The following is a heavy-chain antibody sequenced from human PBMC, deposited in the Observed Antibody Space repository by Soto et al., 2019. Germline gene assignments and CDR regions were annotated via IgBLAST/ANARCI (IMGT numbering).Heavy chain of an antibody. D-gene: IGHD3-10*01. J-gene: IGHJ4*02. CDR2: IYTSGST. CDR3: ARVGVRGFYFDY. Sequence: SETLSLTCTVSGGSISSYCWSCIRQPAWKGLEWIGRIYTSGSTNYNPSLKSRVTMSVDTSKNPFSLKLSSVTAADTAVYYCARVGVRGFYFDYWGQGTLVTVSS. CDR1: GGSISSYC. V-gene: IGHV4-4*07.